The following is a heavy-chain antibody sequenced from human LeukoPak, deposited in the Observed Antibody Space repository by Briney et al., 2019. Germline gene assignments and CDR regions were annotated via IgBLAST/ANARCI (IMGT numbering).Heavy chain of an antibody. Sequence: GGSLRLSCAVSGFTVSGNYMSWVRQAPGKGLEWVSLIYSGGTTYYADSVKGRFTISRDNSKNTLYLQMNSLRAEDTAVYYCAKSITSRPVAARILGYWGQGTLVTVSS. J-gene: IGHJ4*02. CDR2: IYSGGTT. CDR1: GFTVSGNY. V-gene: IGHV3-53*01. CDR3: AKSITSRPVAARILGY. D-gene: IGHD6-19*01.